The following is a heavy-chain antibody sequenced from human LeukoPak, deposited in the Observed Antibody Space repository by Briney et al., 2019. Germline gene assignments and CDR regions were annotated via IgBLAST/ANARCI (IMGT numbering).Heavy chain of an antibody. J-gene: IGHJ5*02. Sequence: ASVKVPCKASGYTFTSYGISWVRQAPGQGLEWMGWISAHNGNTNYARKLQGRVTMTTDTSTSTAYMELRSLRSDDTAVYYCAREGDFCTSTSCYSWFDPWGQGTLVTVSS. D-gene: IGHD2-2*01. CDR1: GYTFTSYG. CDR2: ISAHNGNT. V-gene: IGHV1-18*01. CDR3: AREGDFCTSTSCYSWFDP.